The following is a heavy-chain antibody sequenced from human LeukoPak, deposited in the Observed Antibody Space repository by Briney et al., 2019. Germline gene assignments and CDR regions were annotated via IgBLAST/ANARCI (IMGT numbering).Heavy chain of an antibody. CDR3: ARARGMDGYGNYKIF. J-gene: IGHJ4*02. CDR1: GFTFSDYY. V-gene: IGHV3-11*06. Sequence: KPGGSLRLSCAASGFTFSDYYMNWIRQAPGKGLEWVSYIGSNSSYTNYADSVKGRFTISRDNAKNSLSLQMDGLRAEDTGVYYCARARGMDGYGNYKIFWGQGTLVTVSS. CDR2: IGSNSSYT. D-gene: IGHD4-11*01.